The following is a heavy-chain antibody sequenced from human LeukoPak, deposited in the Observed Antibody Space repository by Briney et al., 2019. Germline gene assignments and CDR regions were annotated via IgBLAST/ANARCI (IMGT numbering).Heavy chain of an antibody. Sequence: SETLSLTCNVSGGSISSGYSYWSWIRQPAGKGLEWIGRIYTSGSTNYNPSLKSRVTMSVDTSKNQFSLKLSSVTAADTAVYYCARDLTVAGRDYWGQGTLVTVSS. V-gene: IGHV4-61*02. D-gene: IGHD6-19*01. J-gene: IGHJ4*02. CDR2: IYTSGST. CDR1: GGSISSGYSY. CDR3: ARDLTVAGRDY.